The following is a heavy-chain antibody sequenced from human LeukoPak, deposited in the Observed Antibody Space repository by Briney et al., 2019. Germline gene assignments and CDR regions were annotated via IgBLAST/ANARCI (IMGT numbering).Heavy chain of an antibody. CDR1: GYTFTNYH. CDR2: VNPNSGGT. Sequence: ASVKVSCKASGYTFTNYHLHWVRQAPGQGLEWMGWVNPNSGGTNYAQKFQGRVTMTRDTSISTVYMEVRRLRPDDTALYYCASPPGLDGYNRYAYWGQGTLVTV. CDR3: ASPPGLDGYNRYAY. J-gene: IGHJ4*02. V-gene: IGHV1-2*02. D-gene: IGHD5-24*01.